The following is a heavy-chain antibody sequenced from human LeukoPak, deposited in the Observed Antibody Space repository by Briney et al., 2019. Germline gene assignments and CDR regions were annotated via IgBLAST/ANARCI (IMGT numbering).Heavy chain of an antibody. Sequence: ASVKVSCKASGGTFSSYAISWVRQAPGQGLEWMGGIIPIFGPANYAQKFQGRVTITTDESTSTAYMELSSLRSEDTAVYYCARVLGAFGESPSTRTYYYMDVWGKGTTVTVSS. D-gene: IGHD3-10*01. V-gene: IGHV1-69*05. J-gene: IGHJ6*03. CDR1: GGTFSSYA. CDR3: ARVLGAFGESPSTRTYYYMDV. CDR2: IIPIFGPA.